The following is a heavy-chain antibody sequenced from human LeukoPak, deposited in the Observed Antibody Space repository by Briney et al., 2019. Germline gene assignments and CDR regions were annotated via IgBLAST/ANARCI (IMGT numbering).Heavy chain of an antibody. CDR3: ARGAYGSGSYQSWFDP. J-gene: IGHJ5*02. CDR2: MNHSGSA. V-gene: IGHV4-34*01. CDR1: GGSFSGYY. D-gene: IGHD3-10*01. Sequence: SETLSLTCAVYGGSFSGYYWTWIRQPPGKGLEWIGEMNHSGSANYNPSLKSRVTISVDTSKNQCSLKLSSVTAADTAVYYCARGAYGSGSYQSWFDPWGQGTLVTVSS.